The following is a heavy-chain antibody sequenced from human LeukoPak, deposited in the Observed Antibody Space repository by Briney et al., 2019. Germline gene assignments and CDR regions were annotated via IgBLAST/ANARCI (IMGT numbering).Heavy chain of an antibody. J-gene: IGHJ4*02. CDR3: ATDGGENIVAPIDF. V-gene: IGHV3-15*01. Sequence: PGGSLRLSCEASGFTFRKAWMTWVRQTPGKGLEWVGRIKRKSDGGTADYRASVKGRFTISRDDSRNTLFLQMNSLKTEDTALYFCATDGGENIVAPIDFWGQGTLVTVSS. D-gene: IGHD5-12*01. CDR2: IKRKSDGGTA. CDR1: GFTFRKAW.